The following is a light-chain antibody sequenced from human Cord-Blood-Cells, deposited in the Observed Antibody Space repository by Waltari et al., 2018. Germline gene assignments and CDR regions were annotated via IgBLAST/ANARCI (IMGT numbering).Light chain of an antibody. V-gene: IGLV2-11*01. CDR2: DVS. CDR1: SSDVGGYNY. CDR3: CSYAGSYTWV. J-gene: IGLJ3*02. Sequence: QSALTQPRSVSGSPGQSVTISCTGTSSDVGGYNYVSWYQQRPGKAPKRMIYDVSKRPSGVPDRFSGSKSGNTASLTISGLQAEDEADYYCCSYAGSYTWVFGGGTKLTVL.